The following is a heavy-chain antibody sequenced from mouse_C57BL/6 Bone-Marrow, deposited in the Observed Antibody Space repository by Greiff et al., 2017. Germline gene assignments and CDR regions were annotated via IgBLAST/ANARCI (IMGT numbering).Heavy chain of an antibody. CDR2: INPGSGGT. V-gene: IGHV1-54*01. CDR3: ATTGTEWFAY. J-gene: IGHJ3*01. CDR1: GYAFTNYL. D-gene: IGHD4-1*02. Sequence: VQLQQSGAELVRPGTSVKVSCKASGYAFTNYLIEWVKQRPGQGLEWIGVINPGSGGTNYNEKFKGKATLTADKSSSTAYMQLSSLTSEDSAVYFCATTGTEWFAYWGQGTLVTVSA.